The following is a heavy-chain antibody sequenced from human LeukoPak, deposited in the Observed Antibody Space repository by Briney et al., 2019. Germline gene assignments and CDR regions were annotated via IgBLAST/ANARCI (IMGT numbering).Heavy chain of an antibody. CDR1: GYTFTSYY. Sequence: ASVKVSCKASGYTFTSYYMHWVRQAPGQGLEWMGIINPSGGSTSYAQKFQGRVTMTRDTSTSTVYMELSSLRSEDTAVYYCARTPGVGDYTDAFDIWGQGTMVTVSS. D-gene: IGHD3-10*01. J-gene: IGHJ3*02. V-gene: IGHV1-46*01. CDR3: ARTPGVGDYTDAFDI. CDR2: INPSGGST.